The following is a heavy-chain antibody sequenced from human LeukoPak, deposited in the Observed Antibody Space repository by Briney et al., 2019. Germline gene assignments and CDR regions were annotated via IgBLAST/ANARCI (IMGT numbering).Heavy chain of an antibody. CDR2: IYYTGGT. D-gene: IGHD3-3*01. Sequence: SETLSLTCSVSGGSITSSSYYWGWIRQPPEKGLEWIGSIYYTGGTYYSPSLKSRVTISVDTSKNQFSLKLSSVTAADTAVYYCARDWDGRSGLDYWGQGTLVTVSS. J-gene: IGHJ4*02. V-gene: IGHV4-39*02. CDR3: ARDWDGRSGLDY. CDR1: GGSITSSSYY.